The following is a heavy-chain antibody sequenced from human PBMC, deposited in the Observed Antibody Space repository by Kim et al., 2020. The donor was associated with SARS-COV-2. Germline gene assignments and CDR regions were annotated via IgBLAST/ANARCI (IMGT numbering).Heavy chain of an antibody. V-gene: IGHV1-69*01. Sequence: KFQGRVTITADESTSTAYMELSSLRSEDTAVYYCTFVTMVRGVIMSYFDYWGQGTLVTVSS. J-gene: IGHJ4*02. D-gene: IGHD3-10*01. CDR3: TFVTMVRGVIMSYFDY.